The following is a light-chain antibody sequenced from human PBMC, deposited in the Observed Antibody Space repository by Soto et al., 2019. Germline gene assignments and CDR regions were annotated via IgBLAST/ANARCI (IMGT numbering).Light chain of an antibody. V-gene: IGKV1-12*01. J-gene: IGKJ1*01. Sequence: DIHMSQSPSSVSASVGYRITITCGASQDIGGRLAWFQQNPGKAPQYLIQAASILQSGVPSRFRGSGSGTEFILTTNNLQPEDFASYFCLQVYSFPRTFGLGTKVDI. CDR1: QDIGGR. CDR2: AAS. CDR3: LQVYSFPRT.